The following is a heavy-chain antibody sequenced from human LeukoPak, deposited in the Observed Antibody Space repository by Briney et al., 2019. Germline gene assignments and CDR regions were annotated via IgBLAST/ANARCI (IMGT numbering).Heavy chain of an antibody. CDR1: GDSVSSNSAA. J-gene: IGHJ6*02. CDR3: ARVEYYDSSGSYYYYGMDV. Sequence: SQTLSLTCAISGDSVSSNSAAWTWIRQSPSRGLEWLGRTYYRSKWYNDYAVSVKSRITINPDTSKNQFSLQLNSVTPEDTAVYYCARVEYYDSSGSYYYYGMDVWGQGTTVTVSS. D-gene: IGHD3-22*01. V-gene: IGHV6-1*01. CDR2: TYYRSKWYN.